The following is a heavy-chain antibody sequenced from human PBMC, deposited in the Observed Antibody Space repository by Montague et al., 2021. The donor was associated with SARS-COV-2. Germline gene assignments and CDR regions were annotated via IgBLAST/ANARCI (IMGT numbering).Heavy chain of an antibody. D-gene: IGHD1-1*01. V-gene: IGHV4-59*01. J-gene: IGHJ5*02. Sequence: SETLSLTCSVSGGSMSGYYWSWIRQPPGKGLEWIAYINHIGSTNHNPSLMSRVTISVDASKNQFSLKLKSMTPADTATYFCARHSVSEDGTFFRSYFDPWGQGAQVIVSS. CDR1: GGSMSGYY. CDR3: ARHSVSEDGTFFRSYFDP. CDR2: INHIGST.